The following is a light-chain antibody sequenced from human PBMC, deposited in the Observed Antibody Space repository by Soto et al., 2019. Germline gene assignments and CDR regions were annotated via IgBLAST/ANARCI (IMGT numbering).Light chain of an antibody. CDR1: QSISNY. Sequence: EIVLIQSPATLSLYLWERANLSCKASQSISNYLACYQQNPGQAPRLLIYDASNSATGIPARFSGSGSGTDFTLSISSLEPEDFAVYYWQQRSNWLTFGGGTKVDIK. CDR3: QQRSNWLT. V-gene: IGKV3-11*01. CDR2: DAS. J-gene: IGKJ4*01.